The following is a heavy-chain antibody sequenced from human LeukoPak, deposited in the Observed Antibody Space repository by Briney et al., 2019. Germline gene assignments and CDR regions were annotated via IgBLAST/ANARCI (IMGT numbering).Heavy chain of an antibody. CDR3: AKDGGGVRGAIGFDY. D-gene: IGHD3-10*01. J-gene: IGHJ4*02. CDR2: ISYDGSNK. V-gene: IGHV3-30*18. Sequence: GGSLRLSCAASGFTFSSYGMHWVRQAPGKGLEWVAVISYDGSNKYYADSVKGRFTISRDNSKNTLYLQMNSLRAEDTAVYYCAKDGGGVRGAIGFDYWGQGTLVTVSS. CDR1: GFTFSSYG.